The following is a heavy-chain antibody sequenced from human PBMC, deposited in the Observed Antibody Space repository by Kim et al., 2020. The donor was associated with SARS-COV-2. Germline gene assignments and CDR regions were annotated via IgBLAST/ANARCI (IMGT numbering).Heavy chain of an antibody. CDR2: IYYSGST. D-gene: IGHD3-3*01. Sequence: SQTLSLTCTVSGGSISSYYWSWIRQPPGKGLEWIGYIYYSGSTNYNPSLKSRVTISVDTSKNQFSLKLSSVTAADTAVYYCARASYDFWSGYRSSAVGMDVWGQGTTVTVSS. CDR1: GGSISSYY. V-gene: IGHV4-59*01. CDR3: ARASYDFWSGYRSSAVGMDV. J-gene: IGHJ6*02.